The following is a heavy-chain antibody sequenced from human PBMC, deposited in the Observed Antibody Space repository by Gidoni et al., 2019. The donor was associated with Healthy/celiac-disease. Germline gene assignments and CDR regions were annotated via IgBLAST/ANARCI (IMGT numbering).Heavy chain of an antibody. V-gene: IGHV3-21*01. CDR1: CFTFSSYS. CDR3: ARFDYGDSRDY. J-gene: IGHJ4*02. D-gene: IGHD4-17*01. Sequence: LVESGGGLVKLGGSLSLPVPPSCFTFSSYSMNWVRQAPGKGLEWVSSISSSSSYIYYADSVKGRFTISRDNAKNSLYLQMNSLRAEDTAVYYCARFDYGDSRDYWGQGTLVTVSS. CDR2: ISSSSSYI.